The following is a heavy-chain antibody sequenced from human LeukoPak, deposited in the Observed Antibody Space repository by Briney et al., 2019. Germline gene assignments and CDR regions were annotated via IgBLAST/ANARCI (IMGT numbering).Heavy chain of an antibody. CDR3: AKDNRGPGYYYGMDV. J-gene: IGHJ6*04. Sequence: PGGSLRLSCAASGFTFSSYAMSWVRQAPGKGLEWVSAISGSGGSTYYADSVKGRFTISRDNSKNTLYLQMNSLRAEGTAVYYCAKDNRGPGYYYGMDVWGKGTTVTVSS. D-gene: IGHD2/OR15-2a*01. CDR1: GFTFSSYA. CDR2: ISGSGGST. V-gene: IGHV3-23*01.